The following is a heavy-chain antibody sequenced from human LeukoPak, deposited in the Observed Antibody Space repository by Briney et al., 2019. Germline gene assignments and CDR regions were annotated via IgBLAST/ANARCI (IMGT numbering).Heavy chain of an antibody. CDR1: GFTFSSYW. Sequence: PGGSLRLSCAASGFTFSSYWMHWVRQAPGKGLVWVSRITSDGSSTIYADSVKGRFTISRDNDTHTPYMQMTCLIGAHTAVYYSATHYDSRGYGLIDHWGQGTLVTVSS. CDR3: ATHYDSRGYGLIDH. V-gene: IGHV3-74*01. CDR2: ITSDGSST. D-gene: IGHD3-22*01. J-gene: IGHJ4*02.